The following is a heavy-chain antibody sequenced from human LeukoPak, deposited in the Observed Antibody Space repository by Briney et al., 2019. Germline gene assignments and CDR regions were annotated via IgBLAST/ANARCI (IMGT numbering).Heavy chain of an antibody. D-gene: IGHD2-15*01. Sequence: GGSLRLSCAASGFTVSSNYMSWVRQAPGKGLEWVSVIYSGGSTYYADSVKGRFTISRDNSKNTLYLQMNSLRAEDTAVYYCARDPGNCSGGSCYYFDYWGQGTLVTVSS. CDR3: ARDPGNCSGGSCYYFDY. V-gene: IGHV3-66*01. CDR1: GFTVSSNY. J-gene: IGHJ4*02. CDR2: IYSGGST.